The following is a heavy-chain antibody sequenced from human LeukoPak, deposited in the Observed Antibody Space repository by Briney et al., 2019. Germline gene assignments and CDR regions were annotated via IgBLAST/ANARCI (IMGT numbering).Heavy chain of an antibody. J-gene: IGHJ4*02. D-gene: IGHD7-27*01. CDR1: GYSISSGYY. CDR3: ARASRTGLGIGSFDY. Sequence: PSETLSLTCTVSGYSISSGYYWGWIRQPPGKGLEWIGSIYHSGSTYYNPSLKSRVTISVDTSKNQFSLKLSSVTAADTAVYYCARASRTGLGIGSFDYWGQGTLVTVSS. CDR2: IYHSGST. V-gene: IGHV4-38-2*02.